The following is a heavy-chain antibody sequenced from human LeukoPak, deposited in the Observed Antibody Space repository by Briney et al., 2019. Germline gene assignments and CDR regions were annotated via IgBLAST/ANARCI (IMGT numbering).Heavy chain of an antibody. D-gene: IGHD3-16*01. CDR2: INHNGNVN. CDR1: GFTFSSYW. CDR3: ARGDGLDV. V-gene: IGHV3-7*03. J-gene: IGHJ6*02. Sequence: GGSLRLSCAASGFTFSSYWMNRARQAPGKGLEWVASINHNGNVNYYVDSVKGRFTISRDNAKNSLYLQMSNLRAEDTAVYFCARGDGLDVWGQGATVTVSS.